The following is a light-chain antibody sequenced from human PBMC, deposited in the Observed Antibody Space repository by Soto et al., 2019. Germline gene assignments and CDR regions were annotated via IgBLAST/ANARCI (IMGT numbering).Light chain of an antibody. CDR2: DAS. CDR3: QQRSNWPIT. Sequence: EIVMTQSPATLSVSPGERATLSCRASQSVSSNLAWYQQKPGQAPRLLIYDASNRATGIPARFRGSESGTDFTLTISSLEPEDFAVYYCQQRSNWPITFGQGTRLEIK. J-gene: IGKJ5*01. V-gene: IGKV3-11*01. CDR1: QSVSSN.